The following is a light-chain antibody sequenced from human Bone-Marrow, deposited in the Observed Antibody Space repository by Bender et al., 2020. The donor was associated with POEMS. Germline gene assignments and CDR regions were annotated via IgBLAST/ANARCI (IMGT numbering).Light chain of an antibody. CDR3: QAWETTTVV. CDR1: QLGDQY. V-gene: IGLV3-1*01. CDR2: EDN. J-gene: IGLJ2*01. Sequence: SYGLTQPPSVSVSPGHTANITCSGDQLGDQYASWYQLKPGQSPVLVIYEDNKRPSGIPERFSGSNSGNIATLAIGGTQGMDEAEYHCQAWETTTVVFGGGTKLTV.